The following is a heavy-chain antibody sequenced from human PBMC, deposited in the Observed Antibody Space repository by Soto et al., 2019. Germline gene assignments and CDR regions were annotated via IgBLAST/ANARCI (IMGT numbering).Heavy chain of an antibody. CDR2: ISAYNGNT. V-gene: IGHV1-18*01. CDR3: ARGGRHDSSGYAGPCFDY. Sequence: ASVKVSCKASGYTFTSYGISWVRQAPGQGLEWMGWISAYNGNTNYAQKLQGRVTMTTDTSTSTAYMELRSLRSDDTAVYYCARGGRHDSSGYAGPCFDYWGQGTTVTVSS. D-gene: IGHD3-22*01. J-gene: IGHJ4*02. CDR1: GYTFTSYG.